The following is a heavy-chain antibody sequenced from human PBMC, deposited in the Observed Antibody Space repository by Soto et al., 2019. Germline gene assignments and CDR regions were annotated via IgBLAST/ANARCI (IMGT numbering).Heavy chain of an antibody. CDR2: IYYTGYT. Sequence: TSETLSLTCTVSGGSISSSSYYWGWIRQPPGKGLEWLATIYYTGYTYHNPSLKSHVTISVDTSKDQFSLELTSVTAADTALYYCARSAIATHWFFDLWGRGTLVTVSS. CDR3: ARSAIATHWFFDL. CDR1: GGSISSSSYY. D-gene: IGHD5-18*01. V-gene: IGHV4-39*01. J-gene: IGHJ2*01.